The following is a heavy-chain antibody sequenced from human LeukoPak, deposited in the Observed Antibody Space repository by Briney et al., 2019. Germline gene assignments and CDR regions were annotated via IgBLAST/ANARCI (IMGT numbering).Heavy chain of an antibody. D-gene: IGHD6-13*01. V-gene: IGHV4-34*01. CDR1: GGSFSGYY. J-gene: IGHJ5*02. Sequence: PSETLSLTCAVYGGSFSGYYWSWIRQPPGKGLEWIGEINHSGSTNYNPSLKSRVTISVDTSKNQFSLKLSSVTAADTAVYYCARGRKWVLSSSWYRYWFDPWGQGTLVTVSS. CDR2: INHSGST. CDR3: ARGRKWVLSSSWYRYWFDP.